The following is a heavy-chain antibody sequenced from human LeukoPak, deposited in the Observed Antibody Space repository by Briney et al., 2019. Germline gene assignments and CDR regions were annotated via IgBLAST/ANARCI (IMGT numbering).Heavy chain of an antibody. D-gene: IGHD2-15*01. CDR3: ARVKERKLGYCSGGSCYTNKYYFDY. J-gene: IGHJ4*02. Sequence: ASVKVSCKASGYTFTSYYMHWVRQATGQGLEWMGWMNPNSGNTGYAQKFQGRVTMTRNTSISTAYMELSSLRSEDTAVYYCARVKERKLGYCSGGSCYTNKYYFDYWGQGTLVTVSS. CDR1: GYTFTSYY. V-gene: IGHV1-8*02. CDR2: MNPNSGNT.